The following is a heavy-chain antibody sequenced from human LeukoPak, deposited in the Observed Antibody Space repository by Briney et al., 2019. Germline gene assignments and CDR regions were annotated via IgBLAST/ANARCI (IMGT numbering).Heavy chain of an antibody. CDR3: ARDASWYFDL. J-gene: IGHJ2*01. Sequence: SVKVSCKASGGTFSSYAISWVRQAPGQGLEWMGGIIPIFGTANYAQKFQGRVTITADESTSSAYMELSSLRSEDTAMYYCARDASWYFDLWGRGTLVTVSS. CDR2: IIPIFGTA. V-gene: IGHV1-69*01. CDR1: GGTFSSYA.